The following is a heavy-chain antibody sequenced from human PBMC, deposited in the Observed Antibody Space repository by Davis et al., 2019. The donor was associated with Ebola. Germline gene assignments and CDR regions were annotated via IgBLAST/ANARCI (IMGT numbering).Heavy chain of an antibody. CDR3: ARDVWQQLATGDYYYYGMDV. CDR2: IIPIFGTA. CDR1: GGTFSSYA. Sequence: AASVKVSCKASGGTFSSYAISWVRQAPGQGLEWMGGIIPIFGTANYAQKFQGRVTITADESTNTAYMELSSLRSEDTAVYYCARDVWQQLATGDYYYYGMDVWGQGTTVTVSS. V-gene: IGHV1-69*13. D-gene: IGHD6-13*01. J-gene: IGHJ6*02.